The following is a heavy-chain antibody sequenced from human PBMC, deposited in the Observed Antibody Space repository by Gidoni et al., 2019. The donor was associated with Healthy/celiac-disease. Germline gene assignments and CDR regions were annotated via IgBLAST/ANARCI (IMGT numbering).Heavy chain of an antibody. D-gene: IGHD1-26*01. J-gene: IGHJ6*02. V-gene: IGHV5-51*01. CDR2: IYPGDSDT. Sequence: EVQLVQSGAEGKKPGGSLKISCKGSGYSFTSYWIGWVRQMPGKGLEWMGIIYPGDSDTRYSPSFQGQVTISADKSISTAYLQWSSLKASDTAMYYCARGAEARSFYYGMDVWGQGTTVTVSS. CDR1: GYSFTSYW. CDR3: ARGAEARSFYYGMDV.